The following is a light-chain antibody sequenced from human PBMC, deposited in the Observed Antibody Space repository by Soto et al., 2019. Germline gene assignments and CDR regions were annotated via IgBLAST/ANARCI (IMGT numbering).Light chain of an antibody. Sequence: QSALTQPASVSGSPGQSITISCTGTSSDVGVYNYVSWYQQHPGKAPKLMIYDVSNRPSGVSNRFSGSKSGNMASLTISGLQAEDEADYYCSSYTSSTTLVVFGGGTKLTVL. CDR2: DVS. J-gene: IGLJ2*01. CDR1: SSDVGVYNY. CDR3: SSYTSSTTLVV. V-gene: IGLV2-14*01.